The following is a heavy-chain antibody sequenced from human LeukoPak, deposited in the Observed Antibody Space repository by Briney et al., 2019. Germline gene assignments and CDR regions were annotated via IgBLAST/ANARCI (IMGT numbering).Heavy chain of an antibody. CDR1: GFTVSSNS. V-gene: IGHV3-53*01. J-gene: IGHJ4*02. Sequence: QSGGSLRLSCTVSGFTVSSNSMSWVRQAPGKGLEWVSFIYSDNTHYSDSVKGRFTISRDNSKNTLYLQMNSLRAEDTAVYYCARRGVYSYGSVDYWGQGTLVTVSS. CDR2: IYSDNT. CDR3: ARRGVYSYGSVDY. D-gene: IGHD5-18*01.